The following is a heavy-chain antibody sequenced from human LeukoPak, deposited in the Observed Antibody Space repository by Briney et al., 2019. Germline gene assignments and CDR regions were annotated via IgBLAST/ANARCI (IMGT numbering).Heavy chain of an antibody. CDR1: GFTFSSYG. Sequence: PGGSLRLSCAASGFTFSSYGMHWVRQAPGKGLEWVAVISYDGSNKYYADSVKGRFTISRDNSKNTLYLQMNSLRAEDTAVYYCARDKGRFQAYYYGMDVWGQGTTVTVSS. J-gene: IGHJ6*02. D-gene: IGHD3-3*01. CDR2: ISYDGSNK. V-gene: IGHV3-30*03. CDR3: ARDKGRFQAYYYGMDV.